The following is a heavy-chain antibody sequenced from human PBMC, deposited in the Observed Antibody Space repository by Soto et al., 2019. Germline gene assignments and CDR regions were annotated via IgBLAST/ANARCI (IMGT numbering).Heavy chain of an antibody. Sequence: EVQLVESGGGLIQVGGSLRLSCAASGFTFTKYSMHWVRQAPGKGLEWVSYISSSSTNIYYADSVKGRFTISRATANTSAYLQMNSLRVEDTAVYYCVRDSSGSYWGQGTLVTVSS. D-gene: IGHD6-19*01. CDR2: ISSSSTNI. CDR3: VRDSSGSY. CDR1: GFTFTKYS. V-gene: IGHV3-48*01. J-gene: IGHJ4*02.